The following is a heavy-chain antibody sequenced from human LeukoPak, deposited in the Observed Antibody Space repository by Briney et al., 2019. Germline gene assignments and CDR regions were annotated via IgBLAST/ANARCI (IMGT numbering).Heavy chain of an antibody. V-gene: IGHV3-30*02. CDR3: AKVGYSYGHS. CDR2: VRYDGSNK. J-gene: IGHJ4*02. D-gene: IGHD5-18*01. Sequence: GGSLRLSCAASGFTFSSYGMHWVRQAPGKGLEWVAFVRYDGSNKYYADSVKGRFTISRDNSKNTLYLQMNSPRAEDTAVYYCAKVGYSYGHSWGQGTLVTVSS. CDR1: GFTFSSYG.